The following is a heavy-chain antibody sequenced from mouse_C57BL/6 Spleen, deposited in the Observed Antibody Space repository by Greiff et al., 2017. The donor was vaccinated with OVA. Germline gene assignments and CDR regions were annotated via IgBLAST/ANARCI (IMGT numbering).Heavy chain of an antibody. V-gene: IGHV1-55*01. CDR3: ARRRGSYCYFDV. CDR1: GYTFTSYW. J-gene: IGHJ1*03. Sequence: QVQLQQPGAELVKPGASVKMSCKASGYTFTSYWITWVKQRPGQGLEWIGDIYPGSGSTNYNEKFKSKATLTVDTSSSTAYMQLSSLTSEDSAVYYCARRRGSYCYFDVWGTGTTVTVSS. CDR2: IYPGSGST.